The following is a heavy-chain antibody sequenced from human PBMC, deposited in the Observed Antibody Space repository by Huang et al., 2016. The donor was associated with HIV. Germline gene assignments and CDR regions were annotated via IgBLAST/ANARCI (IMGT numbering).Heavy chain of an antibody. Sequence: QVQLVQSGAEVKKPGASVKFSCRASGYTFISYGITWLRQAPGQGLEWMGWISPSYSYTNYAQKFQGRVTMTTDTSTNTVYMEVRSLRSDDTAVYYCARDLGTTVVPDGMDVWGQGTTVTVSS. CDR1: GYTFISYG. CDR2: ISPSYSYT. V-gene: IGHV1-18*04. CDR3: ARDLGTTVVPDGMDV. D-gene: IGHD4-17*01. J-gene: IGHJ6*02.